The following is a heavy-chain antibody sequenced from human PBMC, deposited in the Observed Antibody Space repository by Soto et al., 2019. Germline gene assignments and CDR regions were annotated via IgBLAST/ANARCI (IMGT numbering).Heavy chain of an antibody. CDR2: ISGSGGST. CDR1: GFTFSSYA. D-gene: IGHD6-19*01. CDR3: AKVASKWLVLTYYMDV. Sequence: GESLKISCAASGFTFSSYAMSWVRQAPGKGLEWVSAISGSGGSTYYADSVKGRFTISRDNSKNTLYLQMNSLRAEDTAVYYCAKVASKWLVLTYYMDVWGQGTTVTVSS. J-gene: IGHJ6*03. V-gene: IGHV3-23*01.